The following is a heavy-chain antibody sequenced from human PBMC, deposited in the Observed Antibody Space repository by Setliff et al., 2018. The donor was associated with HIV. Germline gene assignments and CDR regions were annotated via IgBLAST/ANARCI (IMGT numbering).Heavy chain of an antibody. CDR1: GGTFSGYA. Sequence: GASVKVSCKASGGTFSGYALTWVRQAPGQGLEWMGGIIPIFGTANYAQKFQGRLTITADASTRTAYVELSSLRSEDTAVYYCARGIDGSYLKFFDNWGRGTLVTVSS. V-gene: IGHV1-69*13. J-gene: IGHJ4*02. CDR2: IIPIFGTA. CDR3: ARGIDGSYLKFFDN. D-gene: IGHD1-26*01.